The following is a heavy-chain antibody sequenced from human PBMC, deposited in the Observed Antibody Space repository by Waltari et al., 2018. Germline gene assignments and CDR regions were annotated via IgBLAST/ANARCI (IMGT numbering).Heavy chain of an antibody. J-gene: IGHJ6*02. CDR2: ISGSGGST. CDR1: GFTFSSYA. V-gene: IGHV3-23*04. CDR3: ARADVVVPAAEYYYGMDV. D-gene: IGHD2-2*01. Sequence: EVQLVESGGGLVQPGGSLRLSCAASGFTFSSYAMSWVRQAPGKGLEWVSAISGSGGSTYYADSVKGRFTISRDNSKNTLYLQMNSLRSEDTAVYYCARADVVVPAAEYYYGMDVWGQGTTVTVSS.